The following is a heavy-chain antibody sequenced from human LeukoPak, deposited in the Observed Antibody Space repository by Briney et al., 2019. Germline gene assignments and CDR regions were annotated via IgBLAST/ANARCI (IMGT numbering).Heavy chain of an antibody. CDR3: AKSGATQYFQH. Sequence: GGSLRLSCAASGFTFSSYGMHWVRQAPGKGLEWVAVISYDGSNKYYADSVKGRFTISRDNSKNTLYLQMNSLRAEDTAVYYCAKSGATQYFQHWGQGTLVTVSS. D-gene: IGHD1-26*01. J-gene: IGHJ1*01. CDR1: GFTFSSYG. CDR2: ISYDGSNK. V-gene: IGHV3-30*18.